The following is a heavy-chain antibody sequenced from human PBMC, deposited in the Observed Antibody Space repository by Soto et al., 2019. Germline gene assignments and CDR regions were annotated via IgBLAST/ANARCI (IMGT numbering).Heavy chain of an antibody. CDR3: ARDAAAGY. CDR2: IYYSGST. CDR1: GGSISSYY. V-gene: IGHV4-59*01. D-gene: IGHD6-13*01. J-gene: IGHJ1*01. Sequence: PSETLSLTGTGSGGSISSYYWGWIRQPPGKGLEWIGYIYYSGSTHYNPSLKSRVTISLDTSKNQFSLKLSSVTAADTAVYYCARDAAAGYCGQGTLVTFSS.